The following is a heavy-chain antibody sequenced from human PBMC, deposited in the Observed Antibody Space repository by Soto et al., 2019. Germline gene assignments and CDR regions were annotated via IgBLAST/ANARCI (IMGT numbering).Heavy chain of an antibody. CDR3: ARFANTVGAFDI. CDR2: IYYSGST. J-gene: IGHJ3*02. CDR1: GGSISSGGYY. V-gene: IGHV4-31*03. Sequence: SETLSLTCTVSGGSISSGGYYWSWIRQHPGKGLEWIGYIYYSGSTYYNPSLKSRVTISVDTSKNQFSLKLSSVTAADTAVYYCARFANTVGAFDIWGQGTMVTVSS. D-gene: IGHD4-17*01.